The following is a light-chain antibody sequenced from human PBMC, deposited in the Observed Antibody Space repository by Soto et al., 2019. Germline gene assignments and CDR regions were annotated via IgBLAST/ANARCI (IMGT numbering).Light chain of an antibody. CDR1: SSDVGGYNY. Sequence: QSGLTQPASVSGAPGQSITIPCPGNSSDVGGYNYVSWYQQHPGKAPKHMIYDVSNRPSGVSNRFSGSKSGNTASLTISGLQAEYEADYNCSSYTSSGTDFGTGTKVTVL. CDR3: SSYTSSGTD. V-gene: IGLV2-14*01. CDR2: DVS. J-gene: IGLJ1*01.